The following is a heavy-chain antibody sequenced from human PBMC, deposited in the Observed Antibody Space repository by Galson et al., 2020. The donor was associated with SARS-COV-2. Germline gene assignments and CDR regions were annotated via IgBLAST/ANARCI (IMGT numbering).Heavy chain of an antibody. V-gene: IGHV3-9*01. CDR1: GFTFDDYA. J-gene: IGHJ3*02. CDR3: AKVETAFDI. CDR2: ISWNSGSI. Sequence: SLKISCAASGFTFDDYAMHWVRQAPGKGLEWVSGISWNSGSIGYADSVKGRFTISRDNAKNSLYLQMNSLRAEDTALYYCAKVETAFDIWGQGTMVTVSS.